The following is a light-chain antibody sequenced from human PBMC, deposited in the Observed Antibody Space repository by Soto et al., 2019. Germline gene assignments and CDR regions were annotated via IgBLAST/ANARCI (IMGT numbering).Light chain of an antibody. J-gene: IGKJ5*01. V-gene: IGKV1D-12*01. CDR3: QHSHSFPIT. Sequence: DIQMTQSPSSVSASVGDRVTITCRASQGLSGWLAWYQQKPGKAPKLLIYATSNLPSGIPSRFSGSGSGTDITLTINSLQPEYFATYYWQHSHSFPITFGQGTRVEIK. CDR1: QGLSGW. CDR2: ATS.